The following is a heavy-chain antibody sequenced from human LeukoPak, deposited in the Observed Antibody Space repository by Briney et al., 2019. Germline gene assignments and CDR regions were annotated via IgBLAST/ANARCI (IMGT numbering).Heavy chain of an antibody. CDR2: INPSGGST. V-gene: IGHV1-46*01. Sequence: ASVKVNCKASGYTFTSYYMHWMRQAPGQELEWIEIINPSGGSTSYAQKFQGRVTMTRDMSTSTDYMELSSLRSEDTAVYYCARDNSVEDTAWWFDPWGQGTLVTVSS. CDR1: GYTFTSYY. D-gene: IGHD4-23*01. J-gene: IGHJ5*02. CDR3: ARDNSVEDTAWWFDP.